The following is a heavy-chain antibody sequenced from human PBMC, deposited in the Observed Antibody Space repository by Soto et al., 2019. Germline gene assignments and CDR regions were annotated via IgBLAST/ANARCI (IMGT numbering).Heavy chain of an antibody. Sequence: WASVKVSCKTSGYTFTSYGVTWVRQAPGQGLEWMGWIRAYNGNTNYVQNLKDRVAMTTDPSTRTAYMELKSLKSDDSAVYFCARVFGDSDFRAVDYWGQGTLVTVSS. CDR3: ARVFGDSDFRAVDY. CDR2: IRAYNGNT. J-gene: IGHJ4*02. CDR1: GYTFTSYG. D-gene: IGHD2-21*01. V-gene: IGHV1-18*04.